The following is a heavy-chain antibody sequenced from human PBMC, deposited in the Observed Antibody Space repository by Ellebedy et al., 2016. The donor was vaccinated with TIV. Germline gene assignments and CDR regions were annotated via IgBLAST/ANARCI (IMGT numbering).Heavy chain of an antibody. Sequence: ASVKVSXKTSGYTFVSYGISWLRQVPGQGLEWMGWISPSNDDTKYPDEVKGRITLTTDTSTSTAYMELRSLTYDDTAVYFCARGGSSRPWGFHSWGQGSLVTVSS. CDR3: ARGGSSRPWGFHS. J-gene: IGHJ4*02. CDR2: ISPSNDDT. V-gene: IGHV1-18*01. D-gene: IGHD1-26*01. CDR1: GYTFVSYG.